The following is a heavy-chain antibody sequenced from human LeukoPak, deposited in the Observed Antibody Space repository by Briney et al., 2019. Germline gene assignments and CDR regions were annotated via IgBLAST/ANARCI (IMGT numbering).Heavy chain of an antibody. CDR1: GFIFSSYW. J-gene: IGHJ4*02. V-gene: IGHV3-74*01. Sequence: GGSLRLSCAASGFIFSSYWMHWVRQAPGKGLVWVSRIRGDGSSTTYADSVKGRFTISRDNAKNTLYLQMNSLRAEDTAVYFCVRDQLYCTGGTCYFEYWGQGTLVTVSS. CDR3: VRDQLYCTGGTCYFEY. CDR2: IRGDGSST. D-gene: IGHD2-8*02.